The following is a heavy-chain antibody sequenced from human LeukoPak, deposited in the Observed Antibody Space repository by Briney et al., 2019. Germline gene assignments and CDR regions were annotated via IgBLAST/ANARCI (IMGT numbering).Heavy chain of an antibody. CDR3: ARAEI. J-gene: IGHJ4*02. CDR1: GFTFSIYA. CDR2: ISASPFST. Sequence: GGSLRLSCGASGFTFSIYAMSWVRQAPGKGLEWVSSISASPFSTYYADSVKGRFTISRDNSKNTLYLQMNTLRAEDTAVYYCARAEIWGQGTLVTVSS. V-gene: IGHV3-23*01.